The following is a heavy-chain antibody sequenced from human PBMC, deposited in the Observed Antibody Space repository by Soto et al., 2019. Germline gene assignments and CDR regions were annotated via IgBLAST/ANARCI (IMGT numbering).Heavy chain of an antibody. CDR3: AGGITIFGDFLDY. CDR1: GGTFSSYT. J-gene: IGHJ4*02. Sequence: GASVKVSCKASGGTFSSYTISWVRQAPGQGLEWMGRIIPILGIANYAQKFQGRVTIAADKSTSTAYMELSSLRSEDTAVYYCAGGITIFGDFLDYWRKGTLVIVSS. D-gene: IGHD3-3*01. V-gene: IGHV1-69*02. CDR2: IIPILGIA.